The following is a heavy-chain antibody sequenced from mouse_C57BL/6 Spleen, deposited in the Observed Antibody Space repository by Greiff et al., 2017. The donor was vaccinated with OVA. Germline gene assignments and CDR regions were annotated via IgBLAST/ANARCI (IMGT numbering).Heavy chain of an antibody. Sequence: VQLQQSGAELMKPGASVKLSCKATGYTFTGYWIEWVKQRPGHGLEWIGEILPGSGSTNDNEKFKGKATFTADTSSNTAYMQLSSLTTEDSAIYYCARGGSSYWYFDVWGTGTTVTVSS. V-gene: IGHV1-9*01. D-gene: IGHD1-1*01. J-gene: IGHJ1*03. CDR2: ILPGSGST. CDR3: ARGGSSYWYFDV. CDR1: GYTFTGYW.